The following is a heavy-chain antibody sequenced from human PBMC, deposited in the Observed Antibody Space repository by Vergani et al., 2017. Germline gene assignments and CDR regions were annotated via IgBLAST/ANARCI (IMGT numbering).Heavy chain of an antibody. CDR1: GGSITSSGYY. V-gene: IGHV4-39*01. CDR2: IYHSGGA. D-gene: IGHD3-9*01. J-gene: IGHJ4*02. Sequence: QLHLQESGPGLVKPSETLSLTCTVSGGSITSSGYYWGWIRQPPGKGLEWIGNIYHSGGAYYNPSLKGRVTISVDTSKNQFSLEVTSVTAADTAIYFCARTESFILRYFRWALWGQGTLVTVSS. CDR3: ARTESFILRYFRWAL.